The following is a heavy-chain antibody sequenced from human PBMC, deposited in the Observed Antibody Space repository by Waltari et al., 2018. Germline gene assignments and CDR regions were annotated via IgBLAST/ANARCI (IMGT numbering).Heavy chain of an antibody. CDR1: GASISSYY. Sequence: QVQLQESGPGLVKPSETLSLICTVSGASISSYYWSWIRQPAGKGLEWIGRLYTSGHTIYNPSLKRRVTVSVDTSKNQFSLKLTSVTAADTAVYYCAGAGGNSFDYWGQGTLVTVSS. J-gene: IGHJ4*02. V-gene: IGHV4-4*07. CDR3: AGAGGNSFDY. D-gene: IGHD3-10*01. CDR2: LYTSGHT.